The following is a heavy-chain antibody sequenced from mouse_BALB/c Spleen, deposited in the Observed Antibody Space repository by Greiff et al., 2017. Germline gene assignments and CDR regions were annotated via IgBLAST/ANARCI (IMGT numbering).Heavy chain of an antibody. V-gene: IGHV3-2*02. CDR1: GYSITRDYA. Sequence: EVQRVESGPGLVKPSQSLSLTCTVTGYSITRDYAWNWIRQFPGNKLEWMGYISYSGSTSYNPSLKSRISITRDTSKNQFFLQLNSVTTEDTATYYCARQNGAMDYWGQGTSVTVSS. CDR2: ISYSGST. CDR3: ARQNGAMDY. J-gene: IGHJ4*01.